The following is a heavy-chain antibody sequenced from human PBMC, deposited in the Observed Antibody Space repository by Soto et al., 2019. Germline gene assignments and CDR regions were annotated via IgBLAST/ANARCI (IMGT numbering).Heavy chain of an antibody. CDR3: ASIPPSAVGATSEVDY. Sequence: EVQLVESGGGLVQPGGSLSLSCAASGFIFSIHWMHWVRQGPGKGLEWVSRINGDGSSTSYADSVKGRFTISRDNAKTALYLQMNSLRADDTGVYYCASIPPSAVGATSEVDYWGQGILVAVSS. V-gene: IGHV3-74*01. CDR2: INGDGSST. D-gene: IGHD1-26*01. J-gene: IGHJ4*02. CDR1: GFIFSIHW.